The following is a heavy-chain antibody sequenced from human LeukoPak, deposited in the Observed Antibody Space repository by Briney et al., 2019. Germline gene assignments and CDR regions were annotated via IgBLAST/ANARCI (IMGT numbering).Heavy chain of an antibody. CDR2: IYSSGTI. CDR3: ARVGYYYDSSGNFQH. J-gene: IGHJ1*01. V-gene: IGHV4-4*07. Sequence: PSETLSLTCSVSGGSISSYYWSWIRQPAGKGLEWIGRIYSSGTITYNPSLQSRVTMPVDTSKNEFSLKLSSVTAADTAVYYCARVGYYYDSSGNFQHWGQGTLVTVSS. CDR1: GGSISSYY. D-gene: IGHD3-22*01.